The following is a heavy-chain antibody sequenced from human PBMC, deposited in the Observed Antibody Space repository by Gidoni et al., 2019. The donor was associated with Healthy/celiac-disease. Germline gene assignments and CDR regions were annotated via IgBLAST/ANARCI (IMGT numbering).Heavy chain of an antibody. CDR3: ARDPHEHLSDSDAFDI. V-gene: IGHV3-11*06. J-gene: IGHJ3*02. CDR1: GFTLSDYY. CDR2: ISSSSSYT. Sequence: QVQLVESGGGLVKPGGSLRLSCAAYGFTLSDYYLSWIRQAPGKGLEWVSYISSSSSYTNYADSVKGRFPISRDNAKNSPYLQMNSLRAEDTAVYYCARDPHEHLSDSDAFDIWGQGTMVTVSS.